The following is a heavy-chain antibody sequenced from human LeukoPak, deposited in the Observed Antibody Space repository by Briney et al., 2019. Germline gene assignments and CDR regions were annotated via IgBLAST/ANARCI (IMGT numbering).Heavy chain of an antibody. CDR1: GDSVSSNSVG. Sequence: SQTLSLTCAISGDSVSSNSVGWHWIRQSPSRGLEWLGRTYYRSKWYNDYAVSVKSRITINPDTSRNQFSLQLNSVTPEDAAVYYCARNRNWGSDYWGQGTLVTVSS. V-gene: IGHV6-1*01. D-gene: IGHD7-27*01. CDR3: ARNRNWGSDY. J-gene: IGHJ4*01. CDR2: TYYRSKWYN.